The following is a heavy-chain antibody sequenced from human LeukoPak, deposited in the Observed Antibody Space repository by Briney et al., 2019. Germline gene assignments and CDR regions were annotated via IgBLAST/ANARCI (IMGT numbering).Heavy chain of an antibody. V-gene: IGHV1-46*01. Sequence: GASVKVSCKASGGTFSSYAISWVRQAPGQGLEWMGMINPSGGSTSYAQKFQGRVTMTRDTSTSTVYMELSSLRSEDTAVYYCARAGTYYDFWSGPPLSDYWGQGTLVTVSS. CDR2: INPSGGST. CDR3: ARAGTYYDFWSGPPLSDY. CDR1: GGTFSSYA. D-gene: IGHD3-3*01. J-gene: IGHJ4*02.